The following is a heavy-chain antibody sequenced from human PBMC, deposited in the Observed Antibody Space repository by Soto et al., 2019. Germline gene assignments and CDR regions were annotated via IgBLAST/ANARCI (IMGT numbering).Heavy chain of an antibody. V-gene: IGHV3-15*07. J-gene: IGHJ4*02. Sequence: GGSLRLSCAASGFAFSNALINWVRQPPGRGLEWVGRIKSQTDGGSGDYAAPVKGRFVVSRDDSKNIVYLQMNSLKIEDTAVYYSTPDPRPIMPEALFDFWAQGTLVPVS. D-gene: IGHD3-16*01. CDR2: IKSQTDGGSG. CDR1: GFAFSNAL. CDR3: TPDPRPIMPEALFDF.